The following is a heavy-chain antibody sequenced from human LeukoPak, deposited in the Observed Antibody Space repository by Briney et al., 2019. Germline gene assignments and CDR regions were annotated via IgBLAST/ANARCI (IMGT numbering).Heavy chain of an antibody. CDR2: IYWNDDK. V-gene: IGHV2-5*01. CDR3: AHRAYYGSGSYSVRYFDY. J-gene: IGHJ4*02. CDR1: GFSLSTSGVG. D-gene: IGHD3-10*01. Sequence: SGPTLVKPTQTLTLTCTFSGFSLSTSGVGVGWIRQPPGKALEWLALIYWNDDKRYSPSLKSRLTITKDTSKNQVVLTMTNMDPVDTATYYCAHRAYYGSGSYSVRYFDYWGQGTLVTVSS.